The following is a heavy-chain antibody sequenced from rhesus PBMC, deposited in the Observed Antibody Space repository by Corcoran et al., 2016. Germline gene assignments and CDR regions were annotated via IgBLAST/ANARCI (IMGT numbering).Heavy chain of an antibody. V-gene: IGHV3S5*01. D-gene: IGHD4-29*01. CDR3: AREWGSSYDY. J-gene: IGHJ4*01. CDR2: INSGGRRT. Sequence: EVQLVESGGGLVQPGGSLSNSCAASGFTFSSYGMSWVRQAPGRGLGWVACINSGGRRTYYADSVKGRFTISRDNSKHTLSLQMNSLRTEDTAVYYCAREWGSSYDYWGQGVLVTVSS. CDR1: GFTFSSYG.